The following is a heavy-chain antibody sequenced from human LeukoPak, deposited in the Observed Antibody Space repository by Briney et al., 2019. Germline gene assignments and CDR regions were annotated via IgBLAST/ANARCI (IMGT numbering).Heavy chain of an antibody. CDR3: ARDPRGAFDI. CDR2: IYYSGST. J-gene: IGHJ3*02. CDR1: GGPISSSSYY. D-gene: IGHD3-10*01. Sequence: SETLSPTCTVSGGPISSSSYYWGWIRQPPGKGLEWIGSIYYSGSTYYNPSLKSRVTISVDTSKNQFSLKLSSVPAADTAVYYCARDPRGAFDIWGQGTMVTVSS. V-gene: IGHV4-39*07.